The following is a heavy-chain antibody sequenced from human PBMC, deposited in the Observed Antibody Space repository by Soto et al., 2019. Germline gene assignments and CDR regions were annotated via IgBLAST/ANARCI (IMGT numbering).Heavy chain of an antibody. J-gene: IGHJ5*02. CDR3: VRDGTKTLRDWFDP. Sequence: SETLSLTCCLSGGAIGGYYWRWIQQPPGKALEWIGYVSYSGSTDYNPSLKSRVMMSVDTSKKQFSLKLRSVTAADTAVYYCVRDGTKTLRDWFDPWGQGISVTVSS. V-gene: IGHV4-59*12. CDR2: VSYSGST. CDR1: GGAIGGYY. D-gene: IGHD1-1*01.